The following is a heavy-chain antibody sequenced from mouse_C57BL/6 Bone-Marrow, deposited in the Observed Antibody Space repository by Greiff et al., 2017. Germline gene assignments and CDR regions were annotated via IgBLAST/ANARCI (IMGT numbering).Heavy chain of an antibody. CDR2: IDPSDSYT. J-gene: IGHJ1*03. V-gene: IGHV1-59*01. D-gene: IGHD1-1*01. CDR1: GYTFTSYW. CDR3: ARNYYGSSWNWYFDV. Sequence: QVQLQQPGAELVRPGTSVKLSCKASGYTFTSYWMHWVKQRPGQGLEWIGVIDPSDSYTNYNQKFKGKGTLTVDTSSSTAYMQLSSLTSEDSAVYYCARNYYGSSWNWYFDVWGTGTTVTVSS.